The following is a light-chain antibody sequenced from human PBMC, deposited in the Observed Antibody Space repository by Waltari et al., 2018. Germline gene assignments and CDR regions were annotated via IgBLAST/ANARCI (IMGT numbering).Light chain of an antibody. J-gene: IGLJ3*02. CDR3: RSYDDYNSNWV. CDR2: EDN. Sequence: NFMLTQPHSVSESPGQTVTIACTGSSGSIVNNYVQWYQRRPGSAPTTVIYEDNQRPSGLPGRLSGSIDRSSNSASLTISKLKNEDEADYYCRSYDDYNSNWVFGGGTTLTVL. CDR1: SGSIVNNY. V-gene: IGLV6-57*02.